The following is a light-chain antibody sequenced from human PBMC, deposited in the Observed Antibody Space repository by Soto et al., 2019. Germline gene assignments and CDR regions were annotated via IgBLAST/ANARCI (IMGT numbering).Light chain of an antibody. CDR2: AAS. V-gene: IGKV1-8*01. J-gene: IGKJ2*01. CDR1: QGISSS. CDR3: QQYFNYPVT. Sequence: AIRMTQSPSSLAASTGDRVTITCRASQGISSSLAWYQQKPGKAPKFLIKAASTRQSGVPSRFSGSGSGTDFTLTISCLQSEDFATYYCQQYFNYPVTFGQGTKLEIK.